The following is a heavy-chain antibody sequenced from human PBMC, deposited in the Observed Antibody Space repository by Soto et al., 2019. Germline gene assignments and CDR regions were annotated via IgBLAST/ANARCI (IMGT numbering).Heavy chain of an antibody. CDR1: GGSISSGGYY. CDR2: IYYLGST. J-gene: IGHJ3*02. D-gene: IGHD3-10*01. V-gene: IGHV4-31*03. Sequence: QVQLQESGPGRVKPSQTLSLACTVSGGSISSGGYYWSWIRQHPGKGLEWIGYIYYLGSTYYNPSLKSRVTISVDTSKKQFSLKLSSVTAADTAVYYCARFYMVRGVMSAFDIWGQGTMVTVSS. CDR3: ARFYMVRGVMSAFDI.